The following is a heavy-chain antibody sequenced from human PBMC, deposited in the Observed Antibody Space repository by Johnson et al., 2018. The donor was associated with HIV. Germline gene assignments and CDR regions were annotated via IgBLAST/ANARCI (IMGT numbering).Heavy chain of an antibody. J-gene: IGHJ3*02. V-gene: IGHV3-73*02. Sequence: VQLVESGGGLVQPGGSLKLSCAASGFTFSGSAMHWVRQASGKGLEWVGRIRSKANSYATAYAASVKGRFTISRDDSKNSLYLQMNSLKTEDTAVYYCARYGDSGGFDIWGQGTMVTVSS. CDR3: ARYGDSGGFDI. CDR2: IRSKANSYAT. CDR1: GFTFSGSA. D-gene: IGHD3-10*01.